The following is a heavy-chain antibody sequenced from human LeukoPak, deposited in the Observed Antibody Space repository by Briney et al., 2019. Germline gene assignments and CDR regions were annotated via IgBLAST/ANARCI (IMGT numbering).Heavy chain of an antibody. CDR3: AKGDIVVVPAAFDY. D-gene: IGHD2-2*01. CDR2: ISGSGGST. Sequence: PGRSLRLSCAASGLTFSSYAMSWVRQAPGKGLEWVSAISGSGGSTYYADSVKGRFTISRDNSKNTLYLQMNSLRAEDTAVYYCAKGDIVVVPAAFDYWGQGTLVTVSS. J-gene: IGHJ4*02. CDR1: GLTFSSYA. V-gene: IGHV3-23*01.